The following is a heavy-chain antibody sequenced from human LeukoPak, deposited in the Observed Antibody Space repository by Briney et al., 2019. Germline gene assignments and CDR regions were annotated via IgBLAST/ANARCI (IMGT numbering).Heavy chain of an antibody. CDR1: GFTFSTYW. CDR3: ARDSAGNDY. J-gene: IGHJ4*02. V-gene: IGHV3-7*01. D-gene: IGHD6-13*01. CDR2: IKQDGSEK. Sequence: PGGSLRLSCAASGFTFSTYWMSWVRQAPGMGLEWVANIKQDGSEKYYVDSVKGRFTISRDNAKNSLYLQMNSLRAEDTAMYYCARDSAGNDYWGQGTLVTVSS.